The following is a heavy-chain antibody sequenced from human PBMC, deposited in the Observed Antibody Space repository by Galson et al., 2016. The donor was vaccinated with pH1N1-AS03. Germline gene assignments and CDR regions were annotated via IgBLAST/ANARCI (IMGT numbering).Heavy chain of an antibody. CDR1: GYSFTSYW. Sequence: QSGAEVKKPGEPLKISCKGSGYSFTSYWIGWVRQMPGKGLEWMGITYPGDSDTRYSPSFQGQVIISADKSISIAYLQWSSLKASATAIYYCTRQERFVIATTQRYYYGMDVWGQGTTVTVSS. V-gene: IGHV5-51*01. J-gene: IGHJ6*02. CDR3: TRQERFVIATTQRYYYGMDV. D-gene: IGHD2-15*01. CDR2: TYPGDSDT.